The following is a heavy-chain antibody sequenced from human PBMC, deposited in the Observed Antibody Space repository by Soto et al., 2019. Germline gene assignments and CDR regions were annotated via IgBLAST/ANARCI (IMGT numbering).Heavy chain of an antibody. CDR3: TKASSDRHHMDV. Sequence: PGGSLRLSCAASGFTFSNFVMRWVRQTPGKGLEWVSTITGTGGDTYYTDSVKGRFTISRDNSKNMLYLQMSRLRAEDTALYYCTKASSDRHHMDVWGQGTTVTVSS. CDR1: GFTFSNFV. V-gene: IGHV3-23*01. CDR2: ITGTGGDT. J-gene: IGHJ6*02.